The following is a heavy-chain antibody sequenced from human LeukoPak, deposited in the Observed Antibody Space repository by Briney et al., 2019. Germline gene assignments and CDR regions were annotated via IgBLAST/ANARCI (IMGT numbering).Heavy chain of an antibody. CDR1: GYTFIGYY. CDR2: INPQSGGT. V-gene: IGHV1-2*02. Sequence: ASVKVSCKASGYTFIGYYVHCVRQAPGQGLEWIGSINPQSGGTKYAQKFQGRVTMTRDTSINTAYMDLSRLRSGDTAVYYCARGSCSSTSCHDFDYWGQGTVVSVS. J-gene: IGHJ4*02. CDR3: ARGSCSSTSCHDFDY. D-gene: IGHD2-2*01.